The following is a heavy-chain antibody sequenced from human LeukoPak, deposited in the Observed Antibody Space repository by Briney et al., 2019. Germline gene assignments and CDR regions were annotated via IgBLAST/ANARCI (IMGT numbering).Heavy chain of an antibody. CDR1: GFTVSSNY. CDR2: IYSGGST. D-gene: IGHD6-25*01. V-gene: IGHV3-53*01. CDR3: ARESSGYYFDY. J-gene: IGHJ4*02. Sequence: PGGSLRLSCAASGFTVSSNYMNWVRQAPGKGLEWVSVIYSGGSTYYADSVKGRFTISRDNSKNTLYLQMNSLRVEDTAVYYCARESSGYYFDYWGQGTLVTVSS.